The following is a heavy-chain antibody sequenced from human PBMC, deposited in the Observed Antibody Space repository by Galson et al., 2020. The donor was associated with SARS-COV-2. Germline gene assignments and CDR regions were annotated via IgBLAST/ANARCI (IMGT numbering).Heavy chain of an antibody. D-gene: IGHD6-19*01. V-gene: IGHV4-59*01. Sequence: SETLSLTCTVSGGSISSYYWSWIWQPPGKGLEWIGYIYYSGSTNYNPSLKSRVTISVDTSKNQFSLKLSSVTAADTAVYYCAREFDSSGWYGDAFDIWGQGTMVTVSS. CDR1: GGSISSYY. CDR3: AREFDSSGWYGDAFDI. J-gene: IGHJ3*02. CDR2: IYYSGST.